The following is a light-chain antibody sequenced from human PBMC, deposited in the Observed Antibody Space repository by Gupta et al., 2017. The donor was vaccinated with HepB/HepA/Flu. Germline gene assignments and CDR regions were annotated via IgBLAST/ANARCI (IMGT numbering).Light chain of an antibody. CDR1: QSLLHSNGYNY. Sequence: DIVMTQSPPSLPVTPGEPASISCRSSQSLLHSNGYNYLDWYLQKPGQSPQLLIYLGSNRASGVPDRFSGSGPGTDFTLKISRVEAEDVGVYYCMQALQTPHFFGGGTKVEIK. CDR2: LGS. CDR3: MQALQTPHF. J-gene: IGKJ4*01. V-gene: IGKV2-28*01.